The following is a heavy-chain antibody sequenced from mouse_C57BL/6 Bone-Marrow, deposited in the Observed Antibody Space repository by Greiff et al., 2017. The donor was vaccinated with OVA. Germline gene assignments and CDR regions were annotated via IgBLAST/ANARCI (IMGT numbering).Heavy chain of an antibody. CDR3: ARSRTTVSYAMDY. J-gene: IGHJ4*01. V-gene: IGHV1-61*01. Sequence: VKLQESGAELVRPGSSVKLSCKASGYTFTSYWMDWVKQRPGQGLEWIGNIYPSDSETHYNQKFKDKATLTVDKSSSTAYMQLSSLTSEDSAVYYCARSRTTVSYAMDYWGQGTSVTVSS. CDR2: IYPSDSET. CDR1: GYTFTSYW. D-gene: IGHD1-1*01.